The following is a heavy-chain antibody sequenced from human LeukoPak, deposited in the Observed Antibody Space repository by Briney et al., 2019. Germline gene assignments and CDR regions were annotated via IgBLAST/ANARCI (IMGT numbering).Heavy chain of an antibody. D-gene: IGHD3-9*01. CDR1: GFTFSSYE. CDR3: ARDVQTWYYERYFDWLGGEYYYYYYMDV. CDR2: ISSSGSTI. J-gene: IGHJ6*03. V-gene: IGHV3-48*03. Sequence: HPGGSLRLSCAASGFTFSSYEMNWVRQAPGKGLEWVSYISSSGSTIYYADSVKGRFTISRDNAKNSLYLQMNSLRAEDTAVYYCARDVQTWYYERYFDWLGGEYYYYYYMDVWGKGTTVTVSS.